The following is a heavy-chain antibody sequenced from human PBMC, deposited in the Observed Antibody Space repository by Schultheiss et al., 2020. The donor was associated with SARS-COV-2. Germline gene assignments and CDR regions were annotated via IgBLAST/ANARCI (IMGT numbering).Heavy chain of an antibody. J-gene: IGHJ2*01. CDR3: ARLSYWYFDL. V-gene: IGHV3-30*07. Sequence: GGSLRLSCAASGFTFSSYAMHWVRQAPGKGLEWVAVISYDGSNKYYADSVKGRFTISRDNSKNTLYLQMNSLRAEDTAVYYCARLSYWYFDLWGRGTLVTVSS. CDR2: ISYDGSNK. CDR1: GFTFSSYA.